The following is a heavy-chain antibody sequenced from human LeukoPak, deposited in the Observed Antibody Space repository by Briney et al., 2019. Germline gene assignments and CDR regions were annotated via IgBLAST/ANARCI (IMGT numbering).Heavy chain of an antibody. V-gene: IGHV1-8*01. Sequence: ASVKVSCKASGYTFTSYDINWVRQATGQGLEWMGWMNPNSGNTGYAQKFQGRVTMTRNTSISTAYMELSSLRSEDTAVYYCARPGNDFWTSYYVHWGQGTLVTVSS. CDR3: ARPGNDFWTSYYVH. CDR2: MNPNSGNT. CDR1: GYTFTSYD. J-gene: IGHJ4*02. D-gene: IGHD3/OR15-3a*01.